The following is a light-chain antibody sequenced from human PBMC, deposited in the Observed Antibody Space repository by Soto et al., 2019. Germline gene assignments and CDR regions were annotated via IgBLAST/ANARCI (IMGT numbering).Light chain of an antibody. V-gene: IGLV2-8*01. Sequence: QSALAQPPSASGSPGQSVTITCTGTNSDVGTYNYVSWYQHHPGKAPKFLSYEVSRRPFGVPDRFSGSNSGNTASLTVSGLQAEDEADYYCSSHAGSNNLVFGGGTKVTVL. CDR1: NSDVGTYNY. CDR2: EVS. CDR3: SSHAGSNNLV. J-gene: IGLJ3*02.